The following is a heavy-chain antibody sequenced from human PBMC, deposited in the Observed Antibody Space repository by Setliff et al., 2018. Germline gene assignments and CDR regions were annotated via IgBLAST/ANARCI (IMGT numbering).Heavy chain of an antibody. Sequence: LRLSCGASGFTFTSAVMTWFRQAPGKGLEWVSAVTAFGGTTYDADSVKGRFTISRDNAKNTLYLQMNSLRGEDTAVYFCASIDWGENFYNMDVWGKGTTVTVSS. V-gene: IGHV3-23*01. CDR1: GFTFTSAV. CDR3: ASIDWGENFYNMDV. D-gene: IGHD7-27*01. J-gene: IGHJ6*03. CDR2: VTAFGGTT.